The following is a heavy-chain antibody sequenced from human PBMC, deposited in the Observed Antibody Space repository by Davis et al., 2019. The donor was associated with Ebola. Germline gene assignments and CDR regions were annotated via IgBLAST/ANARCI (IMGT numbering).Heavy chain of an antibody. D-gene: IGHD5-18*01. CDR1: GCSFRRNY. V-gene: IGHV4-59*01. Sequence: GSLRLSCNVSGCSFRRNYWSWIRQPPGKGLEWIGYIYNSVSANYNPSLKSRVTIALDTSRNQFSLRLTSVTAADPAIYYCARANTGLVPPEIDYWGRGTLVTVSS. CDR3: ARANTGLVPPEIDY. CDR2: IYNSVSA. J-gene: IGHJ4*02.